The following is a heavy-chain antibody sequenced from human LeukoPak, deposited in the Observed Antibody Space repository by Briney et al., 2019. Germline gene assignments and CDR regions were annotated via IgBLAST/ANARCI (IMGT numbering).Heavy chain of an antibody. CDR2: IRSKVDNYAT. J-gene: IGHJ3*02. D-gene: IGHD3-22*01. Sequence: PGGSLRLSCAASGFTFSGSAMHWVRQASGKGLEWIGRIRSKVDNYATQYAASVKGRFTISRDDSKNTAYLQMNSLRAEDTAVYYCARDGLFGVYDSSGYYPTPDAFDIWGQGTMVTVSS. CDR1: GFTFSGSA. V-gene: IGHV3-73*01. CDR3: ARDGLFGVYDSSGYYPTPDAFDI.